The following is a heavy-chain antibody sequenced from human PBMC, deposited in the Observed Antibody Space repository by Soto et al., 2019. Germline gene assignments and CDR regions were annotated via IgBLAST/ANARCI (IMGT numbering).Heavy chain of an antibody. J-gene: IGHJ6*03. CDR3: ARDLVVVPAVLYMDV. CDR2: ISSSSSTI. CDR1: GFTFSSYS. Sequence: LRLSCAASGFTFSSYSMNWVRQAPGKGLEWVSYISSSSSTIYYADSVKGRFTISRDNAKNSLYLQMNSLRAEDTAVYYCARDLVVVPAVLYMDVWGKGTTVTVSS. D-gene: IGHD2-2*01. V-gene: IGHV3-48*01.